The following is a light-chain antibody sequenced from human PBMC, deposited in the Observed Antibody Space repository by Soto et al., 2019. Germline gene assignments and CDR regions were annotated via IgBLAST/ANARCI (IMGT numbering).Light chain of an antibody. CDR3: QQYYNIPQT. CDR1: QSVLYSSNNKNY. J-gene: IGKJ1*01. CDR2: WAS. Sequence: DIVMTQSPDSLAVSLGERATINCKSSQSVLYSSNNKNYLAWYQQKPGQPPKLLIYWASTRESGVPDRFSGSGSGTDFTLTISSLQAEDVAFYYCQQYYNIPQTFGQGTKVEIK. V-gene: IGKV4-1*01.